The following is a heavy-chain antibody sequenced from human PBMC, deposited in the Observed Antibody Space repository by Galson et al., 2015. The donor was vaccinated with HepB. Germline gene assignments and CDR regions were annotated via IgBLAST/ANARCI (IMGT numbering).Heavy chain of an antibody. D-gene: IGHD3-22*01. CDR2: INPSGGST. V-gene: IGHV1-46*01. J-gene: IGHJ5*02. CDR3: ARAPRIVNWFDP. CDR1: GYTFTSYY. Sequence: SVKVSCKASGYTFTSYYMHWVRQALGQGLEWMGIINPSGGSTSYAQKFQGRVTMTRDTSTSTVYMELSSLRSEDTAVYYCARAPRIVNWFDPWGQGTLVTVSS.